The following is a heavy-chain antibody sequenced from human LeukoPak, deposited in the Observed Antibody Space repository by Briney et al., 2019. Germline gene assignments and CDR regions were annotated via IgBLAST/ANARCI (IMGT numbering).Heavy chain of an antibody. CDR1: GFTFSYHW. CDR3: AKEQGQQLVLNPFDY. J-gene: IGHJ4*02. V-gene: IGHV3-23*01. Sequence: GGSLRLSCAASGFTFSYHWMTWVRQAPGKGLEWVSAISGSGGSTYYADSVKGRFTISRDNSKNTLYLQMNSLRAEDTAVYYCAKEQGQQLVLNPFDYWGQGTLVTVSS. CDR2: ISGSGGST. D-gene: IGHD6-13*01.